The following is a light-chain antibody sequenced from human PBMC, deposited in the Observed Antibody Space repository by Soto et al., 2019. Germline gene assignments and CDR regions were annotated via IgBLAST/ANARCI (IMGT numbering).Light chain of an antibody. J-gene: IGKJ2*01. CDR2: DVA. CDR1: QSLVYSDGNNY. Sequence: DVVMTQSPLSLPVTLGQPASISCRSRQSLVYSDGNNYVSWFQQRPGQSPSRLIYDVANRHSGVPDRFSGSGSGSDFTLNISRVEAEDGGVYYCMQGRHWPPTFGQGNKLEIK. CDR3: MQGRHWPPT. V-gene: IGKV2-30*01.